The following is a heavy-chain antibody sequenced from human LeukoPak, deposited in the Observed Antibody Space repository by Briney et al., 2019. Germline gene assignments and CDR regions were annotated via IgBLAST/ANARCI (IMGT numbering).Heavy chain of an antibody. CDR1: GFSFDDYA. J-gene: IGHJ4*02. Sequence: GRSLRLSCAASGFSFDDYAMHWVRQAPGKGLEWVSGISWNSGSIGYADSVKGRFTISRDNVRNSLDLQMNSLRVEDTAVYYCAAYRGAHHKTFDYWGQGTLVIVSS. V-gene: IGHV3-9*01. D-gene: IGHD1-26*01. CDR2: ISWNSGSI. CDR3: AAYRGAHHKTFDY.